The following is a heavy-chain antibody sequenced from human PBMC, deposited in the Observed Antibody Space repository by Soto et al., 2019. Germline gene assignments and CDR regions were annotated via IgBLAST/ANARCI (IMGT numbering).Heavy chain of an antibody. CDR3: ARGRVGTAYFDY. CDR2: ITSSSSTI. J-gene: IGHJ4*02. Sequence: GWSLRLSCAASGFTFTSNSMNWVRQAPGKGLEWISYITSSSSTIYYADSVKGRFTISRDNAKNSLYLQMNSLRDDDTAVYYCARGRVGTAYFDYWGQGALVTVSS. D-gene: IGHD2-21*02. CDR1: GFTFTSNS. V-gene: IGHV3-48*02.